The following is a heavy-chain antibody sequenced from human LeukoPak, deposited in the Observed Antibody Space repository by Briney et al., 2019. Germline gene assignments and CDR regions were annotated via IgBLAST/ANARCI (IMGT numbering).Heavy chain of an antibody. J-gene: IGHJ4*02. D-gene: IGHD3-9*01. CDR1: GYTFTGYY. CDR3: ARDYDILTGYSDDFDY. V-gene: IGHV1-2*02. CDR2: INPNSGGT. Sequence: EASVKVSCKASGYTFTGYYVHWVRQAPGQGLEWMGWINPNSGGTNYAQKVQGRVTMTRDTSISTAYMELSRLRSDDTAVYYCARDYDILTGYSDDFDYWGQGTLVTVSS.